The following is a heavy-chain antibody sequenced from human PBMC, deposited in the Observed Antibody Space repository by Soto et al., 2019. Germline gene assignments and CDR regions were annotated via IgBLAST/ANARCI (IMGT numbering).Heavy chain of an antibody. D-gene: IGHD4-17*01. CDR1: GGTFSSYT. CDR2: IIPILGIA. V-gene: IGHV1-69*08. CDR3: GRDGRTTVTDTWGFDY. J-gene: IGHJ4*02. Sequence: QVQLVQSGAEVKKPGSSVKVSCKASGGTFSSYTISWVRQAPGQGLEWMGRIIPILGIANYAQKFQGRVTITADKSRSTAYMELSSLRAEDTAVYYCGRDGRTTVTDTWGFDYWGQGTLVTVSS.